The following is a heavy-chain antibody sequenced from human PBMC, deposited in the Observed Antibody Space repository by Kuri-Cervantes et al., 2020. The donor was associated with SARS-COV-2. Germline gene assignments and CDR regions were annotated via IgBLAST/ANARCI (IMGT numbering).Heavy chain of an antibody. CDR3: ANLRLGELSSRHFDY. Sequence: ETLSLTCAASGFTFSSYSLNWVRQAPEKGLEWVSYISSSSSYKYYADSVKGRFTISRDKTRNSLFLQMDSLRAEDTAVYYCANLRLGELSSRHFDYWGQGTLVTVSS. J-gene: IGHJ4*02. CDR1: GFTFSSYS. V-gene: IGHV3-21*01. D-gene: IGHD3-16*02. CDR2: ISSSSSYK.